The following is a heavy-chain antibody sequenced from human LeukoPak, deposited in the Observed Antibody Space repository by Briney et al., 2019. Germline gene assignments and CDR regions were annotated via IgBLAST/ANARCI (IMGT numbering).Heavy chain of an antibody. V-gene: IGHV3-11*04. J-gene: IGHJ4*02. CDR2: ISSSGSTI. Sequence: GGSLRLSCAASGFTFSDYYMSWIRQAPGKGLEWVSYISSSGSTIYYADSVKGRFTISRDNAKNSLYLQMNSLRAEDTAVYYCARAYYYDSSGSQFDYWGQGTLVTVSS. D-gene: IGHD3-22*01. CDR3: ARAYYYDSSGSQFDY. CDR1: GFTFSDYY.